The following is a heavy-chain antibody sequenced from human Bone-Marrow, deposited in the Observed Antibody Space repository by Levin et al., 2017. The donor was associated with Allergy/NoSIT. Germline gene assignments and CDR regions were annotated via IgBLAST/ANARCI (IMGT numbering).Heavy chain of an antibody. CDR1: GFTLRSYA. Sequence: LSLTCAASGFTLRSYAMSWVRQPPGKGLEWVSAISGSGGSTYYADSVKGRFTISRDMAKHTLYLQMNSLRAEDTAVYFCAKETGYSSGWNFDYWGQGTLVTVSS. CDR2: ISGSGGST. CDR3: AKETGYSSGWNFDY. D-gene: IGHD6-19*01. V-gene: IGHV3-23*01. J-gene: IGHJ4*02.